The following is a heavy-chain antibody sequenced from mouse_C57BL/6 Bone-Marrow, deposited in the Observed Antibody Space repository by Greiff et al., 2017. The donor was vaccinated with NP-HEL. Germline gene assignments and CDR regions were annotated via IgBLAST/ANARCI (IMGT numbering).Heavy chain of an antibody. V-gene: IGHV3-6*01. Sequence: ESGPGLVKPSQSLSLTCSVTGYSITSGYYWNWIRQFPGNKLEWMGYISYDGSNNYNPSLKNRISITRDTSKNQFFLKLNSVTTEDTATYDCARTSGMVYGIHYYAMYYWGQGTSVTVSS. CDR3: ARTSGMVYGIHYYAMYY. D-gene: IGHD2-10*02. J-gene: IGHJ4*01. CDR2: ISYDGSN. CDR1: GYSITSGYY.